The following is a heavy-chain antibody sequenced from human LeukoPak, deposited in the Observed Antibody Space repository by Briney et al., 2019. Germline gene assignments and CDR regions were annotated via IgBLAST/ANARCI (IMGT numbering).Heavy chain of an antibody. Sequence: GGSLRLSCAASGFTFSSYAMSWVRQAPGKGLEWVSAISGSGGSTYYADSVKGRFTISRDNSKNTLYLQMNSLRTEDTAVYYCAKDRVAVTRLGAFDIWGQGTMVTVSS. CDR3: AKDRVAVTRLGAFDI. CDR2: ISGSGGST. CDR1: GFTFSSYA. V-gene: IGHV3-23*01. J-gene: IGHJ3*02. D-gene: IGHD3-3*01.